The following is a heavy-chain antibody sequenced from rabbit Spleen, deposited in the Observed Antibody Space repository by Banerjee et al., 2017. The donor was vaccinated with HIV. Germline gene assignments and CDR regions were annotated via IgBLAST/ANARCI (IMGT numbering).Heavy chain of an antibody. Sequence: QSLEESGGGLVQPGGSLTLTCTASGIDFSRGYDMCWVRQAPGKGLEWIGCIYTGDGISTTYASWAKGRFTISKTSSTTVTLQTTSLSAAAPPDSFWARDLTSAIGGNCTLWGQGTLVTVS. J-gene: IGHJ4*01. CDR2: IYTGDGIST. D-gene: IGHD2-1*01. CDR1: GIDFSRGYD. V-gene: IGHV1S40*01. CDR3: ARDLTSAIGGNCTL.